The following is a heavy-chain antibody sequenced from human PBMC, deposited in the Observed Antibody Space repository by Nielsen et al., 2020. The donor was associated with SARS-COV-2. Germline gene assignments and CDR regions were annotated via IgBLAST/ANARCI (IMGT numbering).Heavy chain of an antibody. CDR3: AKDPSDGYSSSWYFDY. CDR2: ISNSGSNI. J-gene: IGHJ4*02. Sequence: GGSLRLSCAASGFTFSDYYMSWIRQAPGKGLEWVSYISNSGSNIYYADSVKGRFTISRDNARNSLYLQMNSLRAEDTALYYCAKDPSDGYSSSWYFDYWGQGTLVTVSS. CDR1: GFTFSDYY. V-gene: IGHV3-11*01. D-gene: IGHD6-13*01.